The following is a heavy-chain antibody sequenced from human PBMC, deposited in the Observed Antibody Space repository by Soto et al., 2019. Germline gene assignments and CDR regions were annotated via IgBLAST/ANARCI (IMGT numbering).Heavy chain of an antibody. D-gene: IGHD5-12*01. Sequence: GGSLRLSCAASGFTLSDYWMHWVRQVPGKGLLWVSRISVDGGDTTYADSVKGRFTISRDNAKNSLYLQMNSLRAEDTALYYCAKDMSGGYDYDAFDIWGQGTMVTVSS. CDR1: GFTLSDYW. CDR3: AKDMSGGYDYDAFDI. V-gene: IGHV3-74*01. J-gene: IGHJ3*02. CDR2: ISVDGGDT.